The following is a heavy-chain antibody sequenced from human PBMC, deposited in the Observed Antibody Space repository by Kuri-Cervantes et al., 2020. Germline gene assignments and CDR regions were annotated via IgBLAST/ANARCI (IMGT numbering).Heavy chain of an antibody. Sequence: GGSLRLSCAASGFTFSSYEMDWVRQTPGKGLEWVGRIRNKANSYTTDYAASVKGRFTVSRDDSKNSLYLQMNSLKTEDTAVYYCARDVGKVAWDYWGQGTLVTVSS. J-gene: IGHJ4*02. V-gene: IGHV3-72*01. CDR3: ARDVGKVAWDY. CDR1: GFTFSSYE. D-gene: IGHD1-26*01. CDR2: IRNKANSYTT.